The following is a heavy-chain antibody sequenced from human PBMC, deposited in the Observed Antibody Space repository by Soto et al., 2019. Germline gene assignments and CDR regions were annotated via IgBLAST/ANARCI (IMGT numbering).Heavy chain of an antibody. CDR1: GFTFTSSA. D-gene: IGHD2-15*01. V-gene: IGHV1-58*01. J-gene: IGHJ4*02. CDR3: AAILGYCSGGSCYSGHY. Sequence: QMQLVQSGPEVKKPGTSVKVSCKASGFTFTSSAVQWVRQARGQRLEWIGWIVVGSGNTNYGQKFQERVTITRDMSTSTAYMELSSLRSEDTAVYYCAAILGYCSGGSCYSGHYWGQGTLVTVSS. CDR2: IVVGSGNT.